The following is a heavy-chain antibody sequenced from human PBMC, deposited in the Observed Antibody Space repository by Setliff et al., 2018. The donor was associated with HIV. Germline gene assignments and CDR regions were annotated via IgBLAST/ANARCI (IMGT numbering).Heavy chain of an antibody. Sequence: SETLSLTCTVSGGSISSHYWSWIRQPPGKGLEWIGYIYYSGSTNYNPSLKSRVTISVDTSKNQFSLKLSSVTAADTAVYYCARGGYDYVWGSYRYPYYYYYMDVWGKGTTVTVSS. V-gene: IGHV4-59*11. J-gene: IGHJ6*03. D-gene: IGHD3-16*02. CDR1: GGSISSHY. CDR3: ARGGYDYVWGSYRYPYYYYYMDV. CDR2: IYYSGST.